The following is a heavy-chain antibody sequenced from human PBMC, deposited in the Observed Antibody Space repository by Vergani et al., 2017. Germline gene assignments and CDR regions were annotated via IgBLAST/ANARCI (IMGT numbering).Heavy chain of an antibody. CDR2: IYSGGST. CDR3: ARDRTYYYGMDV. Sequence: EVQLVESGGGLVQPGGSLRLSCAASGFTVSSNYMSGVRQAPGTGLEGVSVIYSGGSTYYADSVKGSFTISRDNSKNTLYLQMNSLRAEDTAVYYCARDRTYYYGMDVWGQGTTVTVSS. CDR1: GFTVSSNY. V-gene: IGHV3-66*01. J-gene: IGHJ6*02.